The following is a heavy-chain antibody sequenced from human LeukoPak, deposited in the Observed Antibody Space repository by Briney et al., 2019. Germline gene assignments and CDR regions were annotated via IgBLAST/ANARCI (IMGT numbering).Heavy chain of an antibody. CDR1: TFTFNNAW. V-gene: IGHV3-15*07. CDR3: AREIGRRTVTTFTVYYGMDV. Sequence: GGSLRLSCTASTFTFNNAWINWVRQAPGKGLECVGRIKSNSDGGTADYATPVKGRFTISRDDSKTTVYLQMNSLRAEDTAVYYCAREIGRRTVTTFTVYYGMDVWGQGTTVTVSS. CDR2: IKSNSDGGTA. D-gene: IGHD4-17*01. J-gene: IGHJ6*02.